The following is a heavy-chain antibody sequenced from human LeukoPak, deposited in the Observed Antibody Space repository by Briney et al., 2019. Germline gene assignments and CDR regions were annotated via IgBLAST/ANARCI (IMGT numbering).Heavy chain of an antibody. V-gene: IGHV3-30*19. Sequence: GGSLGLSCAASGFTFSSFGMHWVRQAAGKGLEWVAYDGNNKYYTDSVKGRFTISRDNSKNTLYLQMNSLRAEDTAVYYCARTCASSACYTIYWGQGTLVTVSS. CDR3: ARTCASSACYTIY. CDR1: GFTFSSFG. D-gene: IGHD2-2*02. J-gene: IGHJ4*02. CDR2: YDGNNK.